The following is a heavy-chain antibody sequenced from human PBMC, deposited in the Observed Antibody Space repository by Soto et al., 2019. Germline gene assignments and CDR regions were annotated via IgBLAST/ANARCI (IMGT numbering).Heavy chain of an antibody. J-gene: IGHJ4*02. D-gene: IGHD3-22*01. CDR1: GGTFSSFA. Sequence: QVQLVQSGAEVKKPGSSVKVSCKSSGGTFSSFAFSWVRQAPGEGLEWMGGLIVVLGSTNCAQKFEDRVTFTADEDSNTAYMEVSGLRSEDTAVYFCASGYYDSSGYSIDHWGQGTQVTVST. CDR2: LIVVLGST. V-gene: IGHV1-69*01. CDR3: ASGYYDSSGYSIDH.